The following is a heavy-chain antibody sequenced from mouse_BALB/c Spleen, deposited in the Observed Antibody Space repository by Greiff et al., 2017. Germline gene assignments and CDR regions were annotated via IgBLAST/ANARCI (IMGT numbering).Heavy chain of an antibody. Sequence: EVMLVESGGGLVQPGGSRKLSCAASGFTFSSFGMHWVRQAPEKGLEWVAYISSGSSTIYYADTVKGRFTISRDNPKNTLFLQMTSLRSEDTAMYYCARSGWDDYWGQGTTLTVSS. CDR2: ISSGSSTI. CDR3: ARSGWDDY. CDR1: GFTFSSFG. V-gene: IGHV5-17*02. J-gene: IGHJ2*01. D-gene: IGHD4-1*01.